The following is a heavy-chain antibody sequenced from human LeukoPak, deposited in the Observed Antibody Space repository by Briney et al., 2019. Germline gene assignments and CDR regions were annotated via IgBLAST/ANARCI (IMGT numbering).Heavy chain of an antibody. CDR2: IYYSGST. CDR1: GGSISSYY. D-gene: IGHD3-16*01. Sequence: KASETLSLTCTVSGGSISSYYWSWIRQPPGKGLEWIGYIYYSGSTNYNPSLKSRVTISVDTSKNQFSLKLSSVTAADTAVYYCARHAIGDRDAFDIWGQGTMVTVSS. V-gene: IGHV4-59*08. J-gene: IGHJ3*02. CDR3: ARHAIGDRDAFDI.